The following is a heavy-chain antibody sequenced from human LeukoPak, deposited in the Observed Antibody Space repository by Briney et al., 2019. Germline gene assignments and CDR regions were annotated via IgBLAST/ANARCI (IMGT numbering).Heavy chain of an antibody. CDR2: ISSSSSYI. V-gene: IGHV3-21*01. CDR1: GFTFSSYS. CDR3: ALELVGEYFQH. Sequence: GGSLRLSCAASGFTFSSYSMNWVRQAPGKGLEWVSSISSSSSYIYYADSVKGRFTISRDNAKNSLYLQMNSLRAEDTSVYYCALELVGEYFQHWGQGTLVTVSS. D-gene: IGHD1-26*01. J-gene: IGHJ1*01.